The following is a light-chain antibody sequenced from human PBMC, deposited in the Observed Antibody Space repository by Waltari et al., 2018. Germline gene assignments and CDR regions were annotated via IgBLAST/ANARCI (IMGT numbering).Light chain of an antibody. CDR2: KAS. Sequence: DIQMTQSLSKLSASVGDSVTIVCRASQSISSWLAWYQQKSGKAPKLLIYKASSLESGVPTRFSGSGSGTEFTLTISSLQPDDFATYYCQQYSSDSTFGQGTKVEIK. CDR1: QSISSW. V-gene: IGKV1-5*03. CDR3: QQYSSDST. J-gene: IGKJ1*01.